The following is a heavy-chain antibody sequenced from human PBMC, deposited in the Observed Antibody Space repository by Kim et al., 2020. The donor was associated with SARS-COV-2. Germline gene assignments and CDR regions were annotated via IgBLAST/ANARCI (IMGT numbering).Heavy chain of an antibody. J-gene: IGHJ4*02. D-gene: IGHD3-22*01. Sequence: GESLKISCQGSGYSFTSYWIGWVRQMPGKGLEWMGIIYPGDSDTRYSPSFQGQVTISADKSISTAYLQWSSLKASDTAMYYCARLDYADSSGYHNLDYWGQGTLVTVSS. CDR3: ARLDYADSSGYHNLDY. CDR2: IYPGDSDT. CDR1: GYSFTSYW. V-gene: IGHV5-51*01.